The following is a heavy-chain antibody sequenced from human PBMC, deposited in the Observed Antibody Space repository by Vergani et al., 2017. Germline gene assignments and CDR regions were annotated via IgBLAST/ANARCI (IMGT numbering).Heavy chain of an antibody. CDR1: GFTFSSYW. V-gene: IGHV3-7*01. J-gene: IGHJ5*02. CDR3: ARAPPGYMGGWFDP. CDR2: IKQDGSEK. Sequence: EVQLVESGGGLVQPGGSLRLSCAASGFTFSSYWMSWVRQAPGKGLEWVANIKQDGSEKYYVDSVKGRFTISRDNAKNSLYLQMNSLRAEDTAVYYCARAPPGYMGGWFDPWGQGTLVTVSS. D-gene: IGHD1-1*01.